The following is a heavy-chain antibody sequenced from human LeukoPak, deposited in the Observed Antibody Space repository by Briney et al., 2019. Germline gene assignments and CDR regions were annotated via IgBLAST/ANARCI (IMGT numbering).Heavy chain of an antibody. J-gene: IGHJ4*02. CDR3: ARFSGSYWDY. Sequence: PGGSLRLSCAASGFTFSSHGMHWVRQAPGKGLEWGAVIWYDGSNKYYADSVKGRFTISRDNSENTLYLQMNSLRAEDTAVYYCARFSGSYWDYWGQGTLVTVSS. V-gene: IGHV3-33*01. CDR1: GFTFSSHG. D-gene: IGHD3-10*01. CDR2: IWYDGSNK.